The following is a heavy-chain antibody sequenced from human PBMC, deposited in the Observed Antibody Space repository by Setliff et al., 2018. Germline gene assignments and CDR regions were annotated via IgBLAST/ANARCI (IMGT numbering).Heavy chain of an antibody. CDR3: AREPEGGEFDI. V-gene: IGHV3-7*01. CDR1: GFSFSSSW. Sequence: GGSLRLSCSASGFSFSSSWMAWVRQAPGQGLEWVADIRPDGSGNFYADTVRGRFTASRDNGRNSLFLRMNSLVVEETAMYYCAREPEGGEFDIWGRGTLVTVSS. CDR2: IRPDGSGN. D-gene: IGHD2-2*01. J-gene: IGHJ3*02.